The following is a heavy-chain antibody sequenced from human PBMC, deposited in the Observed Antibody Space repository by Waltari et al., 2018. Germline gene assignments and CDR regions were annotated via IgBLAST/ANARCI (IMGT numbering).Heavy chain of an antibody. J-gene: IGHJ3*02. D-gene: IGHD3-9*01. V-gene: IGHV1-69*05. CDR2: IIPSFGTA. CDR3: ARGTGNAFDI. CDR1: GGTFSSYA. Sequence: QVQLVQSGAEVKKPGSSVKVYCKASGGTFSSYAIRWVRQAPGQGREWMGGIIPSFGTANYAQKLQGRVTITTDESPSTAYMELSSLRSEDTAVYYCARGTGNAFDIWGQGTMVTVSS.